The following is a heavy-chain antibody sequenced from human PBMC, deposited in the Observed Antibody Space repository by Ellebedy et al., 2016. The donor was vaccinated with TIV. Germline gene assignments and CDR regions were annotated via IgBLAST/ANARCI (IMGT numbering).Heavy chain of an antibody. V-gene: IGHV4-59*01. CDR1: GGSISSYY. Sequence: MPGGSLRLSCAVSGGSISSYYWSWIRQPPGKGLEWIGYIYYSGSTNYNPSLKSRVTISVDTSKNQFSLKLSSVTAADTAVYYCARLGGYSPSDYWGQGTLVTVSS. CDR3: ARLGGYSPSDY. D-gene: IGHD5-18*01. CDR2: IYYSGST. J-gene: IGHJ4*02.